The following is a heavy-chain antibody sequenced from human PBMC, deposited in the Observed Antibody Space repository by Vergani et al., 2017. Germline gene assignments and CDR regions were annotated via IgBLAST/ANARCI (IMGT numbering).Heavy chain of an antibody. CDR1: GFMFSNYW. J-gene: IGHJ4*02. D-gene: IGHD6-13*01. CDR2: IKQDGSEK. Sequence: EVQLVESGGGLVQPGGSLRLSCAASGFMFSNYWMNWVRQAPGKGLEWVANIKQDGSEKYYVDSVKGRFTISRDNAKNSLYLQMNSLRAEDTAVYYCAREGLLGSSSWSGPFDYWGQGTLVTVSS. V-gene: IGHV3-7*01. CDR3: AREGLLGSSSWSGPFDY.